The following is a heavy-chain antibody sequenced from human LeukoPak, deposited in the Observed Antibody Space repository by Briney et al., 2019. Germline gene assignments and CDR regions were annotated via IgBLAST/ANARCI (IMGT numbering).Heavy chain of an antibody. D-gene: IGHD2/OR15-2a*01. J-gene: IGHJ4*02. CDR2: INSDGSTT. CDR3: ARGTALQDY. V-gene: IGHV3-74*01. Sequence: GGSLRLSCAASGFPFSPYWMHWVRQAPGKGLMWVSHINSDGSTTSYADSVKGRFTISRDNARNTLFLQMNSLGAEDTAVYYCARGTALQDYWGQGTLVTVSP. CDR1: GFPFSPYW.